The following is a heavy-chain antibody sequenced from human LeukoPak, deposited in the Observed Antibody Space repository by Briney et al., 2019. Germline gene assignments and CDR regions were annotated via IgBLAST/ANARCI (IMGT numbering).Heavy chain of an antibody. Sequence: PGGSLRLSCAASGFTFSSYWTHWVRQAPGKGLVWVSLINGDGSRIGYADSVKGRFTISRDNAKNTLYLQMNSLRAEDTAVYYCGRDLFCGGDCHDYWGQGTLVTVSS. J-gene: IGHJ4*02. CDR3: GRDLFCGGDCHDY. D-gene: IGHD2-21*02. V-gene: IGHV3-74*01. CDR1: GFTFSSYW. CDR2: INGDGSRI.